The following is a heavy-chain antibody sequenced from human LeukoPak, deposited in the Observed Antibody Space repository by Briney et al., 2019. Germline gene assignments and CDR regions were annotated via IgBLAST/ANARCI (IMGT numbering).Heavy chain of an antibody. J-gene: IGHJ4*02. D-gene: IGHD3-10*01. CDR3: ARKPIFYDSGRHWYYFDY. CDR2: LSYGGST. V-gene: IGHV4-39*01. CDR1: DGSMSSSNYY. Sequence: PSETLSLTCTVSDGSMSSSNYYWGWIRQPPGKGLEWIASLSYGGSTYYNPSLKSRVTISVDTSKNQFALELSSVTAAETAVYYCARKPIFYDSGRHWYYFDYWGQGTLVTVSS.